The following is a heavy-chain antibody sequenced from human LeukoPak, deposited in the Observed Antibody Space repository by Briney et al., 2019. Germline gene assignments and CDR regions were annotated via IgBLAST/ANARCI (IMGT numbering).Heavy chain of an antibody. V-gene: IGHV1-2*02. J-gene: IGHJ5*02. D-gene: IGHD2-2*02. Sequence: GASVKVSCKASGYTFTHYSMHWVRQAPGQGLEWMGWINPNSGGTKYAQKFQGRVTMTRDTSISTGYMEVSRLTSDDTAVYYCSRDPAGIPAAIGGWFDPWGPGTLVTVSS. CDR1: GYTFTHYS. CDR2: INPNSGGT. CDR3: SRDPAGIPAAIGGWFDP.